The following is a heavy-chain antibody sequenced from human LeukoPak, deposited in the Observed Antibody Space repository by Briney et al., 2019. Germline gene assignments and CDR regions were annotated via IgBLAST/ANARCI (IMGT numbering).Heavy chain of an antibody. J-gene: IGHJ4*02. V-gene: IGHV1-69*01. CDR3: ARGDSYGYQYRFDY. Sequence: GSPVKVSCKASGGTFNSYAIIWVRQAPGQGLEWMGGIIPIFGTTNYAQKFQGRVTITADESTSTAYMELSSLRSEDTAVYYCARGDSYGYQYRFDYWGQGTLVTVSS. D-gene: IGHD5-18*01. CDR2: IIPIFGTT. CDR1: GGTFNSYA.